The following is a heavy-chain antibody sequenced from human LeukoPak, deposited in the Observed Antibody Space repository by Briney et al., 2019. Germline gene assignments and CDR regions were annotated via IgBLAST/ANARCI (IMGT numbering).Heavy chain of an antibody. D-gene: IGHD6-6*01. CDR2: ISSSSSYI. Sequence: GGSLRLSCAASGFTFSSYSMNWVRQALGKGLEWVSFISSSSSYIYYADSVKGRFTISRDNAKNSLYLQMNSLRAEDTAVYYCTRDEDFYSSSSDYWGQGTLVTVSS. J-gene: IGHJ4*02. CDR1: GFTFSSYS. CDR3: TRDEDFYSSSSDY. V-gene: IGHV3-21*01.